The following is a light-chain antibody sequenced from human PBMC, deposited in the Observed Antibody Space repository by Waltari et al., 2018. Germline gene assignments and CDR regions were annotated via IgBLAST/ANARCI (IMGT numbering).Light chain of an antibody. V-gene: IGKV1-33*01. CDR3: QQYENLPLT. Sequence: DIQMTQSPSSLSASVGDRVTITCQASQNINNYLNWYQHKPGKGPKLLIYDVPDLEGGRPPRFSGGGFGTEFKLIISSLQPEDAATYYCQQYENLPLTFGGGTTVEI. CDR1: QNINNY. J-gene: IGKJ4*01. CDR2: DVP.